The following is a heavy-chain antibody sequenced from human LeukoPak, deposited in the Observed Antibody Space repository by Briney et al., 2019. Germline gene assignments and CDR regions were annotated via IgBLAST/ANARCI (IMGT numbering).Heavy chain of an antibody. V-gene: IGHV3-21*01. CDR1: GFTFSSYS. D-gene: IGHD1-26*01. CDR3: ARDGGVYSGTYYYDY. CDR2: ISSSGSYI. Sequence: PGGSLRLSCAASGFTFSSYSMNWVRQSPGEGLEWASSISSSGSYIYYADSVKGRFTISRDNAKNSLYLQMYSLRAEDTAVYYCARDGGVYSGTYYYDYWGQGTLVTVSS. J-gene: IGHJ4*02.